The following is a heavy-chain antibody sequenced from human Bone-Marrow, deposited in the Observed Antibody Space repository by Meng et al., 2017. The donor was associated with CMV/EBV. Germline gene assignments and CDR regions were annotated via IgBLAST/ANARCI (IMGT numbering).Heavy chain of an antibody. CDR3: ARALIVVVLAAMGY. D-gene: IGHD2-2*01. Sequence: ASVKVSCKASGYTFTGYYMHWVQQAPGQGLEWMGWINPNSGGTNYAQKFQGRVTMTRDTSISTAYMELSRLRSDDKAVYYCARALIVVVLAAMGYWGHGTLVTVSS. J-gene: IGHJ4*01. CDR2: INPNSGGT. CDR1: GYTFTGYY. V-gene: IGHV1-2*02.